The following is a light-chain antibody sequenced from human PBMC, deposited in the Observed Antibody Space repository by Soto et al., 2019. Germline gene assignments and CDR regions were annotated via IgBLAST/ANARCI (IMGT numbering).Light chain of an antibody. V-gene: IGKV1-5*01. CDR2: TAS. CDR1: QNISSH. CDR3: QHYNSYSEA. Sequence: IRLTHSPSSLSAAFGDTVTIACRASQNISSHLNWYQQKPGKAPNLLMYTASNLQSGVPSRFSGSGSGTEFTLTISSLQPDDFATYYCQHYNSYSEAFGQGTKVDIK. J-gene: IGKJ1*01.